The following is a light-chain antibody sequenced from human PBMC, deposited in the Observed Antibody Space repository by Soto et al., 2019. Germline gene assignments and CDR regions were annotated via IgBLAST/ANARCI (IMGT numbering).Light chain of an antibody. CDR3: QQRYSTPRT. CDR2: AAS. V-gene: IGKV1-39*01. CDR1: QSISSY. J-gene: IGKJ1*01. Sequence: DIQMTQSPSSLSASVGDRVTITCRASQSISSYLDWYQQKPGKAPKLRIYAASSLQSGVPSRFSGSGSGTDFTLTISSLQPEDFATYYCQQRYSTPRTFGQGTKVEIK.